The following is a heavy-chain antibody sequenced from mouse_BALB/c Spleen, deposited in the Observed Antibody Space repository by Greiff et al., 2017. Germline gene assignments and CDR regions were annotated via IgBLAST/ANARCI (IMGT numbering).Heavy chain of an antibody. CDR1: GFTFSSYA. J-gene: IGHJ1*01. Sequence: DVKLVESGGGLVKPGGSLKLSCAASGFTFSSYAMSWVRQTPEKRLEWVASISSGGSTYYPDSVKGRFTISRDNARNILYLQMSSLRSEDTAMYYCARAYGSRSYWYFDVWGAGTTVTVSS. D-gene: IGHD1-1*01. CDR2: ISSGGST. CDR3: ARAYGSRSYWYFDV. V-gene: IGHV5-6-5*01.